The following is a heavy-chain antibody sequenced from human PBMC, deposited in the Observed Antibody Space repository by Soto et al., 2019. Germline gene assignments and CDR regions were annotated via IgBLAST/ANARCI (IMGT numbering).Heavy chain of an antibody. J-gene: IGHJ4*02. V-gene: IGHV4-31*03. CDR1: GGSRSSGLSN. CDR3: ARARSVSPHLYYFDS. Sequence: SETLSLTCTVSGGSRSSGLSNWNWIRHHPGRGLEWIGSFYYTGSIDYNPSLQSRVTISADTSKGQLSLKLTSLTAADTAVYYCARARSVSPHLYYFDSWGRGVLVTVSS. CDR2: FYYTGSI.